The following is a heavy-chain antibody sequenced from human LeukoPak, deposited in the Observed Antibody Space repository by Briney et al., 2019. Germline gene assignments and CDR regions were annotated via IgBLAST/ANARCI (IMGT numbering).Heavy chain of an antibody. CDR1: GGPISSYH. Sequence: SETLSLTCTVSGGPISSYHWSWIRQPPGKGLEWIGYIYYSGSTNYNPSLKSRVTISVDTSKNQFSLKLSSVTAADTAVYYCARHPVGPGGLDVWGQGTTVTVSS. J-gene: IGHJ6*02. CDR3: ARHPVGPGGLDV. CDR2: IYYSGST. V-gene: IGHV4-59*08.